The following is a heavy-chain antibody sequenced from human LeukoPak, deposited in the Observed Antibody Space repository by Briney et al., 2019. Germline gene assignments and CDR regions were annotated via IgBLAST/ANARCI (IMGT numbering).Heavy chain of an antibody. CDR1: GGSFSGYC. CDR2: INHSGST. J-gene: IGHJ4*02. D-gene: IGHD5-24*01. V-gene: IGHV4-34*01. CDR3: ARRSYNSPFRY. Sequence: SETLSLTCAVYGGSFSGYCWSWIRQPPGKGLEWIGEINHSGSTNYNPSLKSRVTISVDTSKNHFSLNLRSVTAADTAVYYCARRSYNSPFRYWGQGTPVTVSS.